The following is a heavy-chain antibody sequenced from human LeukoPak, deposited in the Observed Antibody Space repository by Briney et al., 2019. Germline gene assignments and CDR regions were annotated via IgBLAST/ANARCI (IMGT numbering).Heavy chain of an antibody. CDR2: IYTSGNT. J-gene: IGHJ4*02. V-gene: IGHV4-4*07. Sequence: SETLSLTCTVSGGSISTYYWSWIRQPAGKGLEWIGRIYTSGNTNYNPSLKSRVTMSVDTSKNQFSLKLSSVTAADTAVYSCARGRAAAGTFDYWGQGTLVTVSS. D-gene: IGHD6-13*01. CDR1: GGSISTYY. CDR3: ARGRAAAGTFDY.